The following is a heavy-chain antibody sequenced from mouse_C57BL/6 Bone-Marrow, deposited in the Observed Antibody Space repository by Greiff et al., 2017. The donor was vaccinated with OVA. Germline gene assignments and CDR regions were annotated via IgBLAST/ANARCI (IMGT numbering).Heavy chain of an antibody. J-gene: IGHJ2*01. Sequence: LVESGAELARPGASVKMSCKASGYTFTSYTMHWVKQRPGQGLEWIGYINPSSGYTKYNQKFKDKATLTADKSSSTAYMQLSSLTSEDSAVYYCARSILRTFDYWGQGTTLTVSS. V-gene: IGHV1-4*01. CDR3: ARSILRTFDY. D-gene: IGHD1-1*01. CDR1: GYTFTSYT. CDR2: INPSSGYT.